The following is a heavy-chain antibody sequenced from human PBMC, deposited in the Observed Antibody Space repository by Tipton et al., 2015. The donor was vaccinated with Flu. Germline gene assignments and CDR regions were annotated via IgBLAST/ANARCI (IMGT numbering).Heavy chain of an antibody. CDR1: GFTFSSYG. D-gene: IGHD4-23*01. V-gene: IGHV3-33*08. CDR2: IWYDESNK. Sequence: QLVQSGGGVVQPGRSLRLSCAASGFTFSSYGMHWVRQAPGKGLEWVAVIWYDESNKYYADSVKGRFTISRDNSKNTLFLQMNILRAEDTAVYYCASEDGGNSAYFDYWGQGTLVTVSS. J-gene: IGHJ4*02. CDR3: ASEDGGNSAYFDY.